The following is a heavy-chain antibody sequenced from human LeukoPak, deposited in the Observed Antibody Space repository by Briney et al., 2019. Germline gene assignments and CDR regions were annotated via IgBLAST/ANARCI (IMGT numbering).Heavy chain of an antibody. CDR2: IYPGDSDT. J-gene: IGHJ4*02. V-gene: IGHV5-51*01. D-gene: IGHD6-13*01. Sequence: GESLKISCKGSGYSFTSYWICWVRQMPGKGLEWMGIIYPGDSDTRYSPSSQGQVTISADKSISTAYLQWSSLKASDTAMYYCARQASSSWPYYFDYWGQGTLVTVSS. CDR1: GYSFTSYW. CDR3: ARQASSSWPYYFDY.